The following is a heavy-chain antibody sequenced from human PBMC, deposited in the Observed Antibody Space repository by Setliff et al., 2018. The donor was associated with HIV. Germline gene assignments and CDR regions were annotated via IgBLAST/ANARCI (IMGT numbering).Heavy chain of an antibody. V-gene: IGHV3-74*01. CDR1: GFTFSSYW. D-gene: IGHD3-10*01. CDR2: INSDGSST. CDR3: AMKTAYYYGSGTYYKFDY. J-gene: IGHJ4*02. Sequence: PGGSLRLSCAASGFTFSSYWMHWVRQAPGKGLVWVSHINSDGSSTSYADSVKGRFTISRDNAKNTLCLQMNSLRAEDTAVYYCAMKTAYYYGSGTYYKFDYWGQGTLVTAPQ.